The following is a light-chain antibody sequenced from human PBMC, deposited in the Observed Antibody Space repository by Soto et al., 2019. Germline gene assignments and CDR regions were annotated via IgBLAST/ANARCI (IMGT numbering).Light chain of an antibody. V-gene: IGKV1-33*01. CDR1: QDISNY. Sequence: DIQMTQSPSSLSASVGDRVTITCQASQDISNYLNWYQQKPGKAPKLLIYDASNLETGVPSRFSGSGSGTDFTFTISSLQPEDIATYYCQQYDNLPPFTFGPGTMVDIK. CDR2: DAS. CDR3: QQYDNLPPFT. J-gene: IGKJ3*01.